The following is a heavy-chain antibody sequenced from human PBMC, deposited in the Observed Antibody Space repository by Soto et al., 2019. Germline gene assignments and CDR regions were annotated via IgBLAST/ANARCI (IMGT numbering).Heavy chain of an antibody. Sequence: QITLKESGPTLMKPTQTLTLTCTLSGVSLTSTGVGVDWIRQPPGKALEWLALIYWDDDIRYSPSLKNRLTITKDISKIQVVLTLTNMDPVDTATYYWEHRRGGPPKVWGQGSLVTVSS. CDR2: IYWDDDI. V-gene: IGHV2-5*02. D-gene: IGHD3-16*01. CDR1: GVSLTSTGVG. J-gene: IGHJ4*02. CDR3: EHRRGGPPKV.